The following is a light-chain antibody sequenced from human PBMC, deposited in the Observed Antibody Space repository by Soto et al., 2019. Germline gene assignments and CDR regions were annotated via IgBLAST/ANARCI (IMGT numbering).Light chain of an antibody. V-gene: IGKV1-39*01. CDR1: QSISSY. CDR2: AAS. CDR3: QQYGSLPYT. J-gene: IGKJ2*01. Sequence: DNQMTQSPSSLSASVGDRVTITWRASQSISSYLDWYQQKPGKAPKLLIYAASSLQSGVPSRFSGSGSGTEFTLTISRLEPEDFAVYYCQQYGSLPYTFGLGT.